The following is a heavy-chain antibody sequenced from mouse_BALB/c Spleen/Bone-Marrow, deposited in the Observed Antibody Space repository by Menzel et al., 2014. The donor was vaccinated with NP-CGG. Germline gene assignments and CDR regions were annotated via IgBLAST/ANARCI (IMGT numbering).Heavy chain of an antibody. CDR1: GYSFTGYF. J-gene: IGHJ3*01. V-gene: IGHV1-37*01. Sequence: EVKVVESGPELVKPGASVKISCKASGYSFTGYFMNWVKQSHGKSLEWIGRINPYNGDTFYNQKFKGKATLTVDKSSSTAHMDLLSLTSEDSAVYYCGGQDGYYGGFAYWGQGTLVTVSA. D-gene: IGHD2-3*01. CDR2: INPYNGDT. CDR3: GGQDGYYGGFAY.